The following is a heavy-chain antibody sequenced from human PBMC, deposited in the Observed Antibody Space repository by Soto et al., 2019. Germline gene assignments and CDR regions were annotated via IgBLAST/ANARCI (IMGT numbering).Heavy chain of an antibody. CDR3: ARGSTLVVALSEDYYYYYYMDV. V-gene: IGHV1-8*01. CDR1: GYTQTSYD. J-gene: IGHJ6*03. Sequence: ASVKVSCKASGYTQTSYDIKWVRQAPGQRLEGVGWMNPNSGNTGYAQKFQGRVTMTRNTSISTAYMELSSLRSEDTAVYYCARGSTLVVALSEDYYYYYYMDVWGKGTTVTVSS. CDR2: MNPNSGNT. D-gene: IGHD2-15*01.